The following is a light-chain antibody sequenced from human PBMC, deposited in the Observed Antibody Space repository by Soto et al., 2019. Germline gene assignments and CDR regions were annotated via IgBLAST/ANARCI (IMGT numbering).Light chain of an antibody. V-gene: IGLV2-14*03. CDR2: EVS. CDR1: SSDVGGYNY. CDR3: TSFTSSRTWV. Sequence: QSVLTQPASVSGSPGQSITISCTGTSSDVGGYNYVSWFQQHPGKAPKLKIYEVSNRPSGVSNRFSGSKSGYTASLTISELQAEDEADYYCTSFTSSRTWVFGGGTKLTVL. J-gene: IGLJ3*02.